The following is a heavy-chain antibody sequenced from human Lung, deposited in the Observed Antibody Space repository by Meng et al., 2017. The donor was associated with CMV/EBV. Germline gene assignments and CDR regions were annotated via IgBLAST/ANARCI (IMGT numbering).Heavy chain of an antibody. CDR1: GFTFNDYA. CDR3: AKYRAPGSNRYFDD. Sequence: EVKLWESGGGLVRPGGSLSLSCVASGFTFNDYAMTWVRQAPGQGLEWVSTLGSGSDTHYADSVKGRFTISRDNSRNTLYLQMNRLRAEDTAIYYCAKYRAPGSNRYFDDWGQGTLVTVSS. J-gene: IGHJ4*02. D-gene: IGHD6-13*01. V-gene: IGHV3-23*01. CDR2: LGSGSDT.